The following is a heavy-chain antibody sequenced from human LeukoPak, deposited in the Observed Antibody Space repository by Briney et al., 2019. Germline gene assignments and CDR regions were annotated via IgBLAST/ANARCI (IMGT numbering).Heavy chain of an antibody. CDR3: ARVGSRRGYFDY. CDR2: ISAYNGST. CDR1: GYTFTSYY. D-gene: IGHD2-15*01. Sequence: ASVKVSCKASGYTFTSYYMHWVRQAPGQGLEWMGWISAYNGSTNYAQKLQGRVTMTTDTSTSTAYMELRSLRSDDTAVYYCARVGSRRGYFDYWGQGTLVTVSS. J-gene: IGHJ4*02. V-gene: IGHV1-18*04.